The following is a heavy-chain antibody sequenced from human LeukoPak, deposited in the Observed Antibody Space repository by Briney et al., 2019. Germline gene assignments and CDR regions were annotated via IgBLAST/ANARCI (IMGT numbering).Heavy chain of an antibody. CDR1: GFTFSSYA. CDR2: ISGSGGST. CDR3: AKDLRWLPSIFDY. Sequence: GGSLRLSCAASGFTFSSYAMSWVRQAPGKGLEWVSAISGSGGSTYYADSVKGRFTISRDNSKNTQYLQMNSLRAEDTAVYYCAKDLRWLPSIFDYWGQGTLVTVSS. J-gene: IGHJ4*02. D-gene: IGHD5-24*01. V-gene: IGHV3-23*01.